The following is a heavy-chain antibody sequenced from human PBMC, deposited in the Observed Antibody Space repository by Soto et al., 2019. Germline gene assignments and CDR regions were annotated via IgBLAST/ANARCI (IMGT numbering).Heavy chain of an antibody. CDR3: ARYSSNWFQTEGMDV. CDR2: IDTSGNT. D-gene: IGHD6-13*01. V-gene: IGHV4-4*07. CDR1: GGSISTCY. J-gene: IGHJ6*02. Sequence: SETLSLTCTVSGGSISTCYWSWIRQPAGKGLEWIGRIDTSGNTNYNPSLKSRVTMSVDTSKKQFSLKLTSVTAADTAVYYCARYSSNWFQTEGMDVWGQGTTVTVSS.